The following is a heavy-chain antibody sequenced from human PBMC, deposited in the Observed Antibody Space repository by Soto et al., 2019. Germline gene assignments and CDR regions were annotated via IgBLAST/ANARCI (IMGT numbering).Heavy chain of an antibody. V-gene: IGHV3-74*01. CDR3: ARDYSVG. CDR1: GCTFSEYG. J-gene: IGHJ4*02. D-gene: IGHD2-15*01. Sequence: GGSLRRSCVASGCTFSEYGMHWVRQAPGKGLVWVSRISNDGSTTIYADSVKGRFTSSRDNAKNTLYLQMNSLRAEDTAVYYCARDYSVGWGPGTLVTVSS. CDR2: ISNDGSTT.